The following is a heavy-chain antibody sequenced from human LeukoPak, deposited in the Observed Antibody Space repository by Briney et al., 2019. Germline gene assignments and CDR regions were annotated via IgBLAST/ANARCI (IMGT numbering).Heavy chain of an antibody. CDR1: GGSISNGDHY. CDR3: ARGVGNIVVVPAAMRFDP. CDR2: IYYSGST. Sequence: SETLSLTCTVSGGSISNGDHYWSWIRQHPGKGLEWIGHIYYSGSTYYNPSLKSRVTISVDTSKNQFSLKLSSVTAADTAVYYCARGVGNIVVVPAAMRFDPWGQGTLVTVSS. J-gene: IGHJ5*02. V-gene: IGHV4-30-4*08. D-gene: IGHD2-2*01.